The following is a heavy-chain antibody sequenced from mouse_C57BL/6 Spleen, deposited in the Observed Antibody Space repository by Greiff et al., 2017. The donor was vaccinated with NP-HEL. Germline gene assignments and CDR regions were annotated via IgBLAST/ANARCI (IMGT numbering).Heavy chain of an antibody. J-gene: IGHJ2*01. D-gene: IGHD6-1*01. V-gene: IGHV1-26*01. CDR3: ARSVPLGY. Sequence: QQSHGKSLEWIGDIIPNNGGTSYNQKFKGKATLTVDKSSSTAYMELRSLTSEDSAVYYCARSVPLGYWGQGTTLTVSS. CDR2: IIPNNGGT.